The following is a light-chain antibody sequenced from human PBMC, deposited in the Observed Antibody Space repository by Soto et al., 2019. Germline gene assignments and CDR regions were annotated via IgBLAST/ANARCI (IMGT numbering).Light chain of an antibody. CDR1: QTISNT. V-gene: IGKV3-15*01. CDR3: QQYNSYSPWT. CDR2: AAS. J-gene: IGKJ1*01. Sequence: EVVVTQSPATLSVSPGDKASLSWRVNQTISNTLAWYQQKPGQAPRLLIYAASTRATGVSARFSGSGSGTEFTLTISSLQPDDFATYYCQQYNSYSPWTFGQGTKVDIK.